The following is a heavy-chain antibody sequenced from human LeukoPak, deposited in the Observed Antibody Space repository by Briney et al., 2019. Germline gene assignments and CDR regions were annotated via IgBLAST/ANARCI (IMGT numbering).Heavy chain of an antibody. V-gene: IGHV4-4*07. CDR3: ARAGSGWYDNYYYYYMDV. CDR1: GGSISSYY. D-gene: IGHD6-19*01. CDR2: IYTSGST. Sequence: SETLSLTCTVSGGSISSYYWSWIRQPAGKGLEWIGRIYTSGSTNYNPSLKSRVTMSVDTSKNQFSLKLSSVTAADTAVYYCARAGSGWYDNYYYYYMDVWGKGTTVTISS. J-gene: IGHJ6*03.